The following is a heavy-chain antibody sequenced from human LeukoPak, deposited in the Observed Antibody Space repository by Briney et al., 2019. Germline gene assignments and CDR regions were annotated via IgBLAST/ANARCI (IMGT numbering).Heavy chain of an antibody. CDR3: ASIRFLEWLGEYYFDY. CDR1: GYTVTGYY. J-gene: IGHJ4*02. D-gene: IGHD3-3*01. CDR2: INPNSGGT. V-gene: IGHV1-2*06. Sequence: ASVKVSCKASGYTVTGYYMHWVRQAPGQGLEWMGRINPNSGGTNYAQKFQGRVTMTRDTSISTAYMELSRLRADDTAVYYCASIRFLEWLGEYYFDYWGQGALVTVSS.